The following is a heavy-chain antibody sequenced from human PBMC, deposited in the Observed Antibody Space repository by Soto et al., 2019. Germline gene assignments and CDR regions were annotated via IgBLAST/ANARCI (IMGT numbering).Heavy chain of an antibody. CDR2: ISGSGGST. V-gene: IGHV3-23*01. CDR1: GFTFSSYA. CDR3: AILVVVAATSDY. Sequence: EVQLLESGGGWVQPGGSLRLSCAASGFTFSSYAMSWVRQAPGKGLEWVSAISGSGGSTYYADSVKGRFTISRDNSKNTLYLQMNSLRAEDTAVYYCAILVVVAATSDYWGQGTLVTVSS. J-gene: IGHJ4*02. D-gene: IGHD2-15*01.